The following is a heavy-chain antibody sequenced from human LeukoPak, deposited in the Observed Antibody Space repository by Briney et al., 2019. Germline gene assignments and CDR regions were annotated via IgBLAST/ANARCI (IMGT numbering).Heavy chain of an antibody. CDR2: IYQSETA. V-gene: IGHV4-38-2*02. CDR1: GYSISSGYF. CDR3: ARLRDYYYNYMDV. J-gene: IGHJ6*03. Sequence: PSETLSLTCTVSGYSISSGYFRGWMRQPPGKGLEWIGSIYQSETAHYNPSLKSRVTISVDTSKIQISLKLNSVTAADTAVYYCARLRDYYYNYMDVWGKGTTVTISS.